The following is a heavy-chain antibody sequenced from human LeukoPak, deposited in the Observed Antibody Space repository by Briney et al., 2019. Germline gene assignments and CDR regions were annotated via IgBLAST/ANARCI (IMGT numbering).Heavy chain of an antibody. CDR2: IIPILGIA. J-gene: IGHJ4*02. CDR3: ARELLWFGELGGYFDY. D-gene: IGHD3-10*01. CDR1: GGTFSSYA. Sequence: SVKVSCKASGGTFSSYAISWVRQAPGQGLEWMGRIIPILGIANYAQKFQGRVTITADKSTSTAYMELSSLRSEDTAVYYCARELLWFGELGGYFDYWGQGTLVTVSS. V-gene: IGHV1-69*04.